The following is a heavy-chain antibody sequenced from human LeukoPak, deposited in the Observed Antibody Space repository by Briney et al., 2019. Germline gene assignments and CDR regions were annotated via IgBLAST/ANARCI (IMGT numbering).Heavy chain of an antibody. Sequence: GGSLRLSCAASGFTFNTYAIGWVRQAPGKGLGWVLGICGSGGCTYYADSVKGRFTISRDNSKNTVYLQMNSLTADDTAVYYCAKTTVGYSSGRYPGWPADCWGQGTLVTVSS. CDR1: GFTFNTYA. CDR3: AKTTVGYSSGRYPGWPADC. D-gene: IGHD6-19*01. CDR2: ICGSGGCT. J-gene: IGHJ4*02. V-gene: IGHV3-23*01.